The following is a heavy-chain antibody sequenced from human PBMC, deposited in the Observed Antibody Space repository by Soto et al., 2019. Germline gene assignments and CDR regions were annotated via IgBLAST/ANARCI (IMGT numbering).Heavy chain of an antibody. D-gene: IGHD3-10*02. V-gene: IGHV3-23*01. CDR2: MSHSGTST. CDR1: GFAFSNYA. J-gene: IGHJ4*02. CDR3: AKSATMSTSYLDF. Sequence: EVQLLESGGGLVQPGGSLTLSCAASGFAFSNYAVSWVRLAPGKGLEWIAAMSHSGTSTYYVDSVKGRFTITTDNYKNTLSLQMNSLRADDTAVYYCAKSATMSTSYLDFWGQGTLVAGSS.